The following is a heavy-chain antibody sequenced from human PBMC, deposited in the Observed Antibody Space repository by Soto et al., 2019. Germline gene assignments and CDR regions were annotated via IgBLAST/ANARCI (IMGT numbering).Heavy chain of an antibody. J-gene: IGHJ6*03. CDR2: IIAIIGTA. CDR1: GGTFSSYA. D-gene: IGHD6-13*01. CDR3: ARGAAAGNYYYYYMDV. Sequence: GASVKVSCKASGGTFSSYAISWVRQAPGQGLEWMGGIIAIIGTANYAQKLQGRVTMTADASTSTAYMELRSLRSDDTAVYYCARGAAAGNYYYYYMDVWGKGTTVTISS. V-gene: IGHV1-69*13.